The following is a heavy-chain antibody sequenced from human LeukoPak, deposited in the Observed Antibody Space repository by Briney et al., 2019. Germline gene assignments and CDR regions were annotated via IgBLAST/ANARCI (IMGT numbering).Heavy chain of an antibody. D-gene: IGHD3-10*01. Sequence: SETLSLTCTVSGGSISSYYWSWIRQPPGKGLEWIGYIYYSRSTNYNPSLKSRVTISVDKSKNQFSLKLSFVTAADTAMYYCARSDYHNSGSHTVFDAFDIWGQGTGVTVSS. CDR3: ARSDYHNSGSHTVFDAFDI. CDR2: IYYSRST. CDR1: GGSISSYY. J-gene: IGHJ3*02. V-gene: IGHV4-59*01.